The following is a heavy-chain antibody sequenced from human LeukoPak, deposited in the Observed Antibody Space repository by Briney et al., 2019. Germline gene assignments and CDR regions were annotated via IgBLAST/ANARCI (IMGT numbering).Heavy chain of an antibody. J-gene: IGHJ4*02. Sequence: GGSLRLSCAASGFTFSSYWMHWVRQAPGKGLVWVSRIKNEGSDTRYADSVKGRFTISRDNAKNTLYLQMNSLRAEDTAVYYCARAQWELPPDYWGQGTLVTASS. D-gene: IGHD1-26*01. CDR1: GFTFSSYW. V-gene: IGHV3-74*01. CDR2: IKNEGSDT. CDR3: ARAQWELPPDY.